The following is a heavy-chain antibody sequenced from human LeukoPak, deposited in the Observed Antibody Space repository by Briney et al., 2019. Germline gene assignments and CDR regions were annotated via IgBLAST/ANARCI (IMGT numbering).Heavy chain of an antibody. V-gene: IGHV3-66*01. CDR3: AKGKEGDYGGNFVHY. CDR1: GFTVTDNY. J-gene: IGHJ4*02. D-gene: IGHD4-23*01. CDR2: IYSGGSA. Sequence: GGSLRLSCAASGFTVTDNYMSWVRQVPWEGLEWVSVIYSGGSAYYAASVKGRFTISRDTSKNTLYLQMNSLRGEDTAVYYCAKGKEGDYGGNFVHYWGQGTLVTVSP.